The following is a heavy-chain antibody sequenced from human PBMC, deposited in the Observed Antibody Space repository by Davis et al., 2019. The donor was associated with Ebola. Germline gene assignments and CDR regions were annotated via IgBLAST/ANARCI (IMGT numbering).Heavy chain of an antibody. D-gene: IGHD2-8*01. V-gene: IGHV3-48*02. Sequence: GESLKISCAASGFTFSSNTMTWVRQAPGKGLEWVSYISSGGRTIYYADSVKGRFTISRDNAKKSLYLQMSSLRDEDTAVYYCATVRGVCTDGVCSQYWYFDLWGRGTVVTVSS. J-gene: IGHJ2*01. CDR2: ISSGGRTI. CDR3: ATVRGVCTDGVCSQYWYFDL. CDR1: GFTFSSNT.